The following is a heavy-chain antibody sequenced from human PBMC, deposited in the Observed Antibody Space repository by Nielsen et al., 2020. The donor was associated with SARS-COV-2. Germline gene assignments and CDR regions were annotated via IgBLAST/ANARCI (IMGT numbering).Heavy chain of an antibody. CDR2: IHISGST. J-gene: IGHJ2*01. CDR3: ARDQGAWDWHFDL. Sequence: SETLSLTCTVSGGSMNRHYWSWIRQPAGKGLEWIGRIHISGSTSYNPSLKSRVSMSVDTSKNHFSLNLNSVTAADTAVYYCARDQGAWDWHFDLWGRGSLVTVSS. CDR1: GGSMNRHY. V-gene: IGHV4-4*07. D-gene: IGHD4/OR15-4a*01.